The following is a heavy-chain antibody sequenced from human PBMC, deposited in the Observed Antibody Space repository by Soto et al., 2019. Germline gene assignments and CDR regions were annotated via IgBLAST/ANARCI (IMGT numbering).Heavy chain of an antibody. Sequence: ASVKVSFKASGYTFTSYGISWVLHAPVQLLEWMGWISAYNGNTNYAQKLQGRVTMTTDTSTSTAYMELRSLRSDDTAVYYCARDESKWLVKWDYYGMDVWGQGTTVTVSS. CDR3: ARDESKWLVKWDYYGMDV. D-gene: IGHD6-19*01. CDR1: GYTFTSYG. CDR2: ISAYNGNT. J-gene: IGHJ6*02. V-gene: IGHV1-18*01.